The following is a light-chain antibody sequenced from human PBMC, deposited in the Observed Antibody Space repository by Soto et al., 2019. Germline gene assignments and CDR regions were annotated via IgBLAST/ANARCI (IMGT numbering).Light chain of an antibody. CDR1: SRNVGSYKL. V-gene: IGLV2-23*02. J-gene: IGLJ1*01. CDR2: EVN. CDR3: CSSGGSPTYV. Sequence: QSVLTQPASVSGSPGQSITISCTVTSRNVGSYKLVSWYQQHPGKAPKLMIFEVNKRPSGVSNRFSGSKSGNTASLTISGLKVEDEADYYCCSSGGSPTYVFGTGTKVTVL.